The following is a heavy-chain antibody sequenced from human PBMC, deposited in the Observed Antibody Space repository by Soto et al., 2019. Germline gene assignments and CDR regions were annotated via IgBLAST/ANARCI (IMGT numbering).Heavy chain of an antibody. CDR3: ARDYLNWRFLEWSLPFDP. Sequence: GASVKVSCKASGYTFTSYGISWVRQAPGQGLEWMGWISAYNGNTNYAQKLQGRVTMTTDTSTSTAYMELRSLRSDDTAVYYCARDYLNWRFLEWSLPFDPWGQGTLVTVSS. CDR1: GYTFTSYG. CDR2: ISAYNGNT. V-gene: IGHV1-18*01. D-gene: IGHD3-3*01. J-gene: IGHJ5*02.